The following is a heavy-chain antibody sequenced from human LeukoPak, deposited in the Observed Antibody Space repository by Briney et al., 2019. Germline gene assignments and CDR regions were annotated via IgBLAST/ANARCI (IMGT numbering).Heavy chain of an antibody. V-gene: IGHV1-18*01. Sequence: ASVKVSCKASGYTFTSYVISWVRQAPGQGLEWMGWISAYNGNTNYAQKLQGRVTMTTDTSTSTAYMELRSLRSDDTAVYYCATGYGSGSKNYYYYYYMDAWGKGTTVTVSS. J-gene: IGHJ6*03. D-gene: IGHD3-10*01. CDR1: GYTFTSYV. CDR3: ATGYGSGSKNYYYYYYMDA. CDR2: ISAYNGNT.